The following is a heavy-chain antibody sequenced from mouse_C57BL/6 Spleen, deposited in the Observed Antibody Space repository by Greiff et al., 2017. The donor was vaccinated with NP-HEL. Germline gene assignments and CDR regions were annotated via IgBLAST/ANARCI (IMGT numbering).Heavy chain of an antibody. CDR1: GFSLTSYG. Sequence: QVQLKESGPGLVQPSQSLSITCTVSGFSLTSYGVHWVRQSPGKGLEWLGVIWSGGSTDYNAAFISRLSISKDNSKSQVFFKMNSLQADDTAIYYCARNKHYYGSSYGFAYWGQGTLVTVSA. CDR2: IWSGGST. D-gene: IGHD1-1*01. V-gene: IGHV2-2*01. CDR3: ARNKHYYGSSYGFAY. J-gene: IGHJ3*01.